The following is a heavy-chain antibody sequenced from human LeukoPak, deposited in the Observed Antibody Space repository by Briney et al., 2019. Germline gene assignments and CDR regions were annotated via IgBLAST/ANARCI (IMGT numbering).Heavy chain of an antibody. V-gene: IGHV3-7*05. CDR2: IKQDGSEK. D-gene: IGHD5-24*01. CDR1: GFTFSNYW. Sequence: VGSLRLSCAASGFTFSNYWMIWVRQAPGKGLEWVGNIKQDGSEKRYADSVRGRFSISRGNAQTSLYLQMNSLRAEDTAVYYCARASDPWLQLTWGQGTLVTVSS. J-gene: IGHJ5*02. CDR3: ARASDPWLQLT.